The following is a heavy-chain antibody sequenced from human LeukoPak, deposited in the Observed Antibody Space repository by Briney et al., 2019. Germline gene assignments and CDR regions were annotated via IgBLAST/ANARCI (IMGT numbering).Heavy chain of an antibody. CDR3: AKDLERERGRTYYYDSSGYYRDLYFGY. Sequence: GGSLRLSCAASGFTFSSYAMSWVRQAPGKGLEWVSAISGSGGSTYYADSVKGRFTISRDNSKNTLYLQMNSLRAEDTAVYYCAKDLERERGRTYYYDSSGYYRDLYFGYWGQGTLVTVSS. D-gene: IGHD3-22*01. J-gene: IGHJ4*02. V-gene: IGHV3-23*01. CDR1: GFTFSSYA. CDR2: ISGSGGST.